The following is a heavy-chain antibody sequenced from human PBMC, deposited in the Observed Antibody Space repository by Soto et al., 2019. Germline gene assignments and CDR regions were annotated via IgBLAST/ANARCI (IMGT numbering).Heavy chain of an antibody. CDR1: GFTFSSYA. D-gene: IGHD3-16*02. CDR2: ISGSGGST. CDR3: AKGNDYIWGSYRLVYFDY. J-gene: IGHJ4*02. Sequence: EVQLFESGGGLVQPGGSLRLSCAASGFTFSSYAMSWVRQAPGKGLEWVSAISGSGGSTYYADSVKGRFTISRDNSKNTLYLQMNSLRAEDTAVYYCAKGNDYIWGSYRLVYFDYWGQGTLVTVSS. V-gene: IGHV3-23*01.